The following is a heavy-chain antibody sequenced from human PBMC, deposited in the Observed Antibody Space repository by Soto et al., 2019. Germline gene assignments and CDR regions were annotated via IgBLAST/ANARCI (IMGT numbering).Heavy chain of an antibody. CDR2: IKQDGSEE. D-gene: IGHD5-18*01. CDR1: GFTFSDYW. Sequence: GGSLRLSCAASGFTFSDYWMSWVRQAPGKGLEWVANIKQDGSEEDYVDSVKGRFTISRDNAKNALYLQMNSLRAEDTAVYYCARTQGYNYGYPYYFDYWGQGTLVTVSS. V-gene: IGHV3-7*01. J-gene: IGHJ4*02. CDR3: ARTQGYNYGYPYYFDY.